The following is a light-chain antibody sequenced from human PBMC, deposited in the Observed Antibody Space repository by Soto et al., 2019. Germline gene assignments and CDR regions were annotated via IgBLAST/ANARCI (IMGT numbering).Light chain of an antibody. CDR2: WAS. CDR1: QSVLYSSNNNNY. Sequence: DIVMTQSPDSLAVSLGERATINCKSSQSVLYSSNNNNYLAWYQQKPGQPPKLLIYWASTRESGVPDRFSGSGSGTDFTLIISRLEPEDFAVYFCQHYGSSPLTFGGGTKVEIK. CDR3: QHYGSSPLT. V-gene: IGKV4-1*01. J-gene: IGKJ4*01.